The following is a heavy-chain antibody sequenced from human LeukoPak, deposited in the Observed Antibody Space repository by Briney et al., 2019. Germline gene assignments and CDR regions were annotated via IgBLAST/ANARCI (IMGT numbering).Heavy chain of an antibody. Sequence: SETLSLTCAVYGGPFSCYYWSWIRQPPAKGLEWIGEIDHSGSTNYNPSLKSRVTISVDTSKNQFSLKLSSVTAADTAVYYCARAGYSYGYPPKEAYNWFDPWGQGTLVTVSS. CDR2: IDHSGST. CDR3: ARAGYSYGYPPKEAYNWFDP. CDR1: GGPFSCYY. V-gene: IGHV4-34*01. D-gene: IGHD5-18*01. J-gene: IGHJ5*02.